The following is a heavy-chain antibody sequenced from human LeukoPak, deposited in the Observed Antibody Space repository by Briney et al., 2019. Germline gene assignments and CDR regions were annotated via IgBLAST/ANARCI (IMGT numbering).Heavy chain of an antibody. Sequence: PGGSLRLSCAASGFTFSIYWMSWVRQAPGKGLEWVATIGNTETFYADSVTGRFTISRDNSKNTVNLQMNRLRVEDTAIYYCAKDWIQFNRVFDCFDSWGQGTLVTVSS. CDR3: AKDWIQFNRVFDCFDS. CDR1: GFTFSIYW. V-gene: IGHV3-23*01. J-gene: IGHJ4*02. CDR2: IGNTET. D-gene: IGHD5-18*01.